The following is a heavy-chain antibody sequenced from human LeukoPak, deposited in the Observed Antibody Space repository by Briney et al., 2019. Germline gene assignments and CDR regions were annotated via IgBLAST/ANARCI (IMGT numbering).Heavy chain of an antibody. J-gene: IGHJ6*03. Sequence: PSETLSLTCTVSGGSISSSSYYWGWIRQPPGKGLEWIGSIYYSGSTYYNPSLKSRVTISVDTSKNQFSLKLSSVTAADTAVYYCAIVVIAGSFYMDVWGKGTTVTISS. CDR3: AIVVIAGSFYMDV. D-gene: IGHD3-22*01. CDR2: IYYSGST. V-gene: IGHV4-39*01. CDR1: GGSISSSSYY.